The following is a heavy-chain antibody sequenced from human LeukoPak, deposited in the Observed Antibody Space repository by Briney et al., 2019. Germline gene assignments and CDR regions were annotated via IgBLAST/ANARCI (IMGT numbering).Heavy chain of an antibody. J-gene: IGHJ3*02. CDR3: ARDSKTSYDYVWGSYRMTGAFDI. V-gene: IGHV1-69*13. CDR2: IIPIFGTA. D-gene: IGHD3-16*02. Sequence: SVKVSCKASGGTFSSYAISWVRQAPGQGLEWMGGIIPIFGTANYAQKFQGRVTITADESTSTAYMELSSLRSEDTAVYYCARDSKTSYDYVWGSYRMTGAFDIWGQGTMVTVSS. CDR1: GGTFSSYA.